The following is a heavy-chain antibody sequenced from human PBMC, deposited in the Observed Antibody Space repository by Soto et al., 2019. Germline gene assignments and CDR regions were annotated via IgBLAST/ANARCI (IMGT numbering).Heavy chain of an antibody. D-gene: IGHD2-15*01. CDR3: AKDSAPDIVGVVAATYYYYYMDV. CDR2: ISWNSGSI. J-gene: IGHJ6*03. Sequence: GGSLRLSCAASGFTFDDYAMHWVRQAPGKGLEWVSGISWNSGSIGYADSVKGRFTISRDNAKNSLYLQMNSLRAEDTALYYCAKDSAPDIVGVVAATYYYYYMDVWGKGTTVTVSS. V-gene: IGHV3-9*01. CDR1: GFTFDDYA.